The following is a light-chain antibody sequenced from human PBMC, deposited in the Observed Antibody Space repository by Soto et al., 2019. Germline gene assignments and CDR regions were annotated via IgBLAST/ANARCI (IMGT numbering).Light chain of an antibody. CDR2: KGT. V-gene: IGLV2-23*01. CDR1: SSDVGAYNS. CDR3: CSYAPESTYV. J-gene: IGLJ1*01. Sequence: QSALAQPASVSGSPGQSTTISCTGTSSDVGAYNSVSWYQQHPHRAPQVIIYKGTQWPSGVSNRFSGSTSGNAASLTISALQADDEPHYFCCSYAPESTYVFGTGTKVTVL.